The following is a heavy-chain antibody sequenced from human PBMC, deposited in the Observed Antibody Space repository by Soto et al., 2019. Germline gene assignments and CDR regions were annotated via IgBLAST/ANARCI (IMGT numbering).Heavy chain of an antibody. V-gene: IGHV3-23*01. CDR1: GFTFSSYA. J-gene: IGHJ6*02. D-gene: IGHD3-10*01. Sequence: EVQLLESGGGLVQPGGSLRLSCAASGFTFSSYAMSWVRQAPGKGLEWVSAISGSGGSTYYADSVKGRSAISRDNSKNTRYLQMNSLRAEDTAVYYCAKAKGSMSDYGMDVWGQGTTVTVSS. CDR3: AKAKGSMSDYGMDV. CDR2: ISGSGGST.